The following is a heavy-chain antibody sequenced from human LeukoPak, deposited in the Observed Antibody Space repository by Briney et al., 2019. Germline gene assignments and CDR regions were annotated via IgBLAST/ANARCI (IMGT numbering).Heavy chain of an antibody. CDR3: ARSPKGYYDTFDY. D-gene: IGHD3-22*01. Sequence: SVKVSCKASGGTLSNYAISWVRQAPGHGLEWMGGIIPLFGMVNYAQKFQGRVTITTDESTTAAYMELSSLRSEDTAVYYCARSPKGYYDTFDYWGQGTLVTVSS. J-gene: IGHJ4*02. CDR2: IIPLFGMV. CDR1: GGTLSNYA. V-gene: IGHV1-69*05.